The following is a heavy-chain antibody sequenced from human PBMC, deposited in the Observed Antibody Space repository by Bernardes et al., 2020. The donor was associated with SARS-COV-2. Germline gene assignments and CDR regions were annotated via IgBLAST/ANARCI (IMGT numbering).Heavy chain of an antibody. D-gene: IGHD5-12*01. CDR2: ISSSSSYI. CDR1: GFTFSSYS. V-gene: IGHV3-21*01. Sequence: GGSLRLSCAASGFTFSSYSMNWVRQAPGKGLEWVSSISSSSSYIYYADSGKGRFTISRDNAKNSLYLQMNSLRAEDTAVYYCARGGPGYSGYDVTPGGWFDPWGQGTLVTVSS. CDR3: ARGGPGYSGYDVTPGGWFDP. J-gene: IGHJ5*02.